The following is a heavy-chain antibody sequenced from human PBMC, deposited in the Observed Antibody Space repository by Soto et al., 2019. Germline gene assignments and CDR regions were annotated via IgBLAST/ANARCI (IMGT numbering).Heavy chain of an antibody. Sequence: SETLSLTCAVSGGSISSGGYSWSWIRQPPGKGLEWIAYIYHSGSTYYNPSLKSRVTISVDTSKNQFSLKLSSVTAADTAVYYCARHTPAISISDHWGQGTLVTVSS. CDR3: ARHTPAISISDH. CDR1: GGSISSGGYS. V-gene: IGHV4-30-2*03. CDR2: IYHSGST. D-gene: IGHD2-15*01. J-gene: IGHJ4*02.